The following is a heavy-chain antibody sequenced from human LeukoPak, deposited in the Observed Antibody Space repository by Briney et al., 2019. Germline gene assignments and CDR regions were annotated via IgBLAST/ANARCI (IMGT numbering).Heavy chain of an antibody. CDR1: GYTFTGYY. Sequence: ASVKVSCKASGYTFTGYYMHGVRQAPGQGLEWMGWINPNSGGTNYAQKFQGRVTMTRDTSISTAYMELSRLRSDDTAVYYCARSYGSGSSYFDYWGQGTLVTVSS. CDR2: INPNSGGT. J-gene: IGHJ4*02. D-gene: IGHD3-10*01. V-gene: IGHV1-2*02. CDR3: ARSYGSGSSYFDY.